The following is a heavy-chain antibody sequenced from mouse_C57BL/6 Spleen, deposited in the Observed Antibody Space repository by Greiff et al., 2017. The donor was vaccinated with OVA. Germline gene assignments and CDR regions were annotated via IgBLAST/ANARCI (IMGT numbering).Heavy chain of an antibody. CDR1: GYTFTSYW. CDR2: IHPNSGTT. Sequence: QVQLKQPGAELVKPGASVKLSCKASGYTFTSYWMHWVKQRPGQGLEWIGMIHPNSGTTSYNQKFKGKATLTVDQSSSTAYMQLNSLTSEDSAVYYCARDYYGSSYFDYWGQGTTLTVSS. CDR3: ARDYYGSSYFDY. V-gene: IGHV1-64*01. D-gene: IGHD1-1*01. J-gene: IGHJ2*01.